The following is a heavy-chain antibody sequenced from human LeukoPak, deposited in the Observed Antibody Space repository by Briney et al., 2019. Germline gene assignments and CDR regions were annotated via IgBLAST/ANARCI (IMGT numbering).Heavy chain of an antibody. CDR2: IWYDGSQR. Sequence: GGSLRLSCAVSGFTMKNFGMHWVRQAPGKGLEWVAVIWYDGSQRHYMDSVKGRFAISRENSMNTLSLEMNGLRVEDTAVYYCVRGADMNYNFEDSFYFDSWGQGALVIVSS. CDR3: VRGADMNYNFEDSFYFDS. D-gene: IGHD3-3*01. V-gene: IGHV3-33*01. CDR1: GFTMKNFG. J-gene: IGHJ4*02.